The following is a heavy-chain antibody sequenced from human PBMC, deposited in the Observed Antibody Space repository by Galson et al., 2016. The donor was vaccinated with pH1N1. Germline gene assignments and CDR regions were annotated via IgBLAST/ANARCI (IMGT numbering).Heavy chain of an antibody. J-gene: IGHJ2*01. V-gene: IGHV3-15*01. CDR3: TSAGPVALCAIAFFYSYFDL. CDR2: IKSKMHDGPT. CDR1: GFTFSNGW. Sequence: SLRLSCATSGFTFSNGWMSWVRQAPGEGLEWVARIKSKMHDGPTAYAAPVRGRFTIEKDDSKNILFLQMNTLTTADTADYYCTSAGPVALCAIAFFYSYFDLWGRGTLVTVSS. D-gene: IGHD3-16*01.